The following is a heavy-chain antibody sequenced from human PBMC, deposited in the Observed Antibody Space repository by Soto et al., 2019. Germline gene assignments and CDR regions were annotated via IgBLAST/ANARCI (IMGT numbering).Heavy chain of an antibody. CDR3: ATDPWDY. J-gene: IGHJ4*02. CDR2: INQDGREK. Sequence: EVQLVESGGGLVQPGGSLRLSCAASGFTFGNYWMTWVRQVPGKGLEWVANINQDGREKCYMDSVKGRFTISRDNAKNSLDLQMNSLTADDTAVYYCATDPWDYWGQGTLVTVSS. V-gene: IGHV3-7*01. CDR1: GFTFGNYW.